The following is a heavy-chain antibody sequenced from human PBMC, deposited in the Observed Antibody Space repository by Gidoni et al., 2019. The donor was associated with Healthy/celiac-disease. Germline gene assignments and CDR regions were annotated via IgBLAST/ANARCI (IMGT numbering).Heavy chain of an antibody. CDR1: GSNFTSYA. D-gene: IGHD6-13*01. CDR3: ARGLPYSSSWRYYVDY. V-gene: IGHV7-4-1*02. CDR2: INTNTGNP. J-gene: IGHJ4*02. Sequence: QVQLVQSGSELKKPGASVKVSCKASGSNFTSYAMNWVRQAPGQGLEWMGWINTNTGNPTYAQGLTGRFVCSWDTSVSTAYLQISSLKAEDTDVYYCARGLPYSSSWRYYVDYWGQGTLVTVSS.